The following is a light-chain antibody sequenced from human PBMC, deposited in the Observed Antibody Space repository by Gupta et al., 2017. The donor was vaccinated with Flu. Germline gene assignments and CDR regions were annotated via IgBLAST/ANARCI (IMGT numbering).Light chain of an antibody. CDR2: STS. CDR1: TGAVTSGYY. J-gene: IGLJ3*02. V-gene: IGLV7-43*01. CDR3: LLFYGGTWV. Sequence: GTVTLTCASSTGAVTSGYYPNWFQQKPGQAPRVLIYSTSNKHYWTPARFSGSLLGGKAALTLSGVQPEDEDEYYCLLFYGGTWVFGGGTKLTVL.